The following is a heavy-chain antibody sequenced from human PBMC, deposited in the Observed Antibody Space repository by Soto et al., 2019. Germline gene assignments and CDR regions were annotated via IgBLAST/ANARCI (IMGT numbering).Heavy chain of an antibody. D-gene: IGHD5-12*01. V-gene: IGHV3-74*01. CDR1: GFTFSNYW. CDR2: IKTDGSST. CDR3: ANNLRGYRGYGGFDH. Sequence: GGSLRLSCAASGFTFSNYWMHWVRQVPGKGLVWVSHIKTDGSSTNYADSVKGRFTISRDNAKNTLYLQMNSLSAEDTALYYCANNLRGYRGYGGFDHWGQGTLVTVSS. J-gene: IGHJ4*02.